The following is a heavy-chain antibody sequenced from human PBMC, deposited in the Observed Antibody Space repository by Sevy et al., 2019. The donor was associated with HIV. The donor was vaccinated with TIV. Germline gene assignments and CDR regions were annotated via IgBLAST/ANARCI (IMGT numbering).Heavy chain of an antibody. D-gene: IGHD2-8*01. J-gene: IGHJ3*02. CDR3: AGDRPDVYCTNGVCYLHDAFDI. Sequence: ASVKVSCKASGYTFTSYGISWVRQAPGQGLEWMGWISAYNGNTNYAQKLQGRVTMTTDTSTSTAYMELRSLRSDDTAVYYCAGDRPDVYCTNGVCYLHDAFDIWGQGTMVTVSS. CDR2: ISAYNGNT. CDR1: GYTFTSYG. V-gene: IGHV1-18*01.